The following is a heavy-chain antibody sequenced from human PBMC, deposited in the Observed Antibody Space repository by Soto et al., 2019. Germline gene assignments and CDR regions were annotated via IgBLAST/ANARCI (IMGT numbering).Heavy chain of an antibody. CDR3: AKEGYDYVWGSYHISDAFDI. Sequence: EVQLLESGGGLVQPGGSLRLSCVASGFTFSSYAMSWVRQAPGKGLEWVSAISGSGGSTYYADSVKGRFTISRDNSKNTLYMQMNSLRAEDTAVYYCAKEGYDYVWGSYHISDAFDIWGQGTMVTVSS. CDR2: ISGSGGST. D-gene: IGHD3-16*02. J-gene: IGHJ3*02. CDR1: GFTFSSYA. V-gene: IGHV3-23*01.